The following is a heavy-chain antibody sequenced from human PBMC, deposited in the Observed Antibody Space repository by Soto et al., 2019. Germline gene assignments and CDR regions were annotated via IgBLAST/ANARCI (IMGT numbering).Heavy chain of an antibody. Sequence: QVQLVQSGAEVKKPGGSVRVTCQTSAYTFTNYAVSWVRQAPGQGLEWMGWISGDNGNTIYAQKFQGRVTMTTDTSTRKAYMELRSLRSDDTAVYYCATGLLGYCSGGSCYSDSWGQGTLVTVSS. J-gene: IGHJ4*02. CDR3: ATGLLGYCSGGSCYSDS. V-gene: IGHV1-18*01. D-gene: IGHD2-15*01. CDR2: ISGDNGNT. CDR1: AYTFTNYA.